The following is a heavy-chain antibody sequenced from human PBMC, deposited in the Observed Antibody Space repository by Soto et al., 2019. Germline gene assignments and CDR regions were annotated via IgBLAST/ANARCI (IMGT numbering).Heavy chain of an antibody. CDR1: GGSISSGGYY. CDR3: ARAGISMLTLDY. CDR2: IYYSGST. Sequence: PSETLSLTCTVSGGSISSGGYYWSWIRQHPGKGLEWNGYIYYSGSTYYNPSLKSRVTISVDTSKNQFSLKLSSVTAADTAVYYCARAGISMLTLDYWGQGTLVTVS. V-gene: IGHV4-31*03. J-gene: IGHJ4*02. D-gene: IGHD2-8*01.